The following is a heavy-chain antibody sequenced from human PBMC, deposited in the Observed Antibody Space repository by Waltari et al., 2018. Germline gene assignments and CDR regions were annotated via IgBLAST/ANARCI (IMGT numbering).Heavy chain of an antibody. V-gene: IGHV4-34*01. CDR1: GGSFSGYY. Sequence: QVQLQQWGAGLLKPSETLSLTCAVYGGSFSGYYWSWSRPPPGKGLGWIGEINHSGSTNYNPSLKSRVTISVDTSKNQFSLKLSSVTAADTAVYYCARGRRIQLWLRCRFDPWGQGTLVTVSS. D-gene: IGHD5-18*01. J-gene: IGHJ5*02. CDR2: INHSGST. CDR3: ARGRRIQLWLRCRFDP.